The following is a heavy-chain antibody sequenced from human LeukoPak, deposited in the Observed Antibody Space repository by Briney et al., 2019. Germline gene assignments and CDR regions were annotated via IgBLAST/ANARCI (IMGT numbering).Heavy chain of an antibody. CDR2: ILGGAGST. CDR3: AHGTMYQLDY. D-gene: IGHD2-2*01. Sequence: SWGSLRLSCAASGFTFSSDAMSWVSQAPGKGLEWVSGILGGAGSTYYADSVKGRFTISRDNSKNTLYLQMNSLRAEDTAVYYCAHGTMYQLDYWGQGTLVTVSS. CDR1: GFTFSSDA. V-gene: IGHV3-23*01. J-gene: IGHJ4*02.